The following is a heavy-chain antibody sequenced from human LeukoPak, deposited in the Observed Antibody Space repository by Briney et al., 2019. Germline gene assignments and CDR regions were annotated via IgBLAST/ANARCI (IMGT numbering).Heavy chain of an antibody. D-gene: IGHD3-22*01. CDR3: ARDDSAGYLFDW. CDR2: IYSAGST. Sequence: GGSLRLSCAASGFTVNSHYMNWVRQAPGKGLEWVSIIYSAGSTYYADSVKGRFTISRDNSKNTLFLQMNSLRAEDTAVYYCARDDSAGYLFDWWGQGTLVSVSS. CDR1: GFTVNSHY. J-gene: IGHJ4*02. V-gene: IGHV3-53*01.